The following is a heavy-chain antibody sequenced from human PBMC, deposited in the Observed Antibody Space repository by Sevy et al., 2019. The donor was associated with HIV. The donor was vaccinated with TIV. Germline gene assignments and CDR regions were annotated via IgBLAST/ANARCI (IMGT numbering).Heavy chain of an antibody. CDR1: GYSFSNYG. J-gene: IGHJ4*02. V-gene: IGHV1-18*01. CDR3: ARGNPPGGF. CDR2: ISGYSGNI. D-gene: IGHD3-10*01. Sequence: ASVKVSCKASGYSFSNYGITWVRQAPGQGLEWMGWISGYSGNIRYSQKVQGRVTMTSDTSMTTAYMELTSLESDDTATYYCARGNPPGGFWGQGTLVTVSS.